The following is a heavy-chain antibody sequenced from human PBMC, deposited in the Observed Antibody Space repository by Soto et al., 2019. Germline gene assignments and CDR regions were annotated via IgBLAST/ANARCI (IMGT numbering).Heavy chain of an antibody. CDR1: GGSIPGYH. J-gene: IGHJ4*02. V-gene: IGHV4-59*01. CDR2: ISNSWST. Sequence: TSETLSLTCNFSGGSIPGYHWSWIRQPPGEGLEWIGFISNSWSTNYNPSLESRVTISVDTAKNPNSLKLISVTAADNAVYDCAATPRYWGQGTLVTVSS. CDR3: AATPRY.